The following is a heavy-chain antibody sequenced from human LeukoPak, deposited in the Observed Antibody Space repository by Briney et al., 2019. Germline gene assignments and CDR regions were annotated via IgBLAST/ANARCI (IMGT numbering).Heavy chain of an antibody. D-gene: IGHD3-10*02. CDR2: ISSSSSTI. CDR1: GFTFSSYG. J-gene: IGHJ6*04. V-gene: IGHV3-48*01. Sequence: GGSLRLSCAASGFTFSSYGMTWVRQAPGKGLEWVSYISSSSSTIYYADSVKGRFTISRDNAKNSLYLQMNSLRAEDTAVYYCAALGITMIGGVWGKGTTVTISS. CDR3: AALGITMIGGV.